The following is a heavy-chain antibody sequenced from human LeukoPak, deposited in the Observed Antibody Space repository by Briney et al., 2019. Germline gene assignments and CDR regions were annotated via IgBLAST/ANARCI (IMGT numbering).Heavy chain of an antibody. V-gene: IGHV3-74*03. CDR1: GITLSDYW. D-gene: IGHD2-2*03. J-gene: IGHJ6*02. Sequence: GGSLRLSCAASGITLSDYWMFWVRQSPGKGLVHVSRIESDGTRTTYADSVKGRFTISRDNAKNTMYLQMNSLRAEDTAVYYCVRGGHKLDIQTSRYYYGLDVWGQGTTVTVSS. CDR3: VRGGHKLDIQTSRYYYGLDV. CDR2: IESDGTRT.